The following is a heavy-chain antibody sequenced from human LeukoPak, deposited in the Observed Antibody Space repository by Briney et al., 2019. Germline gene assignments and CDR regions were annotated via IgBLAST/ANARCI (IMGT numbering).Heavy chain of an antibody. V-gene: IGHV3-9*01. J-gene: IGHJ4*02. Sequence: GRSLRLSCAASGFTFDDYAMHWVRHPPGKGLEWLSIISWNSGYIGYADSVKGRFTVSRDNAENSVYLQMNSLRPDDTAFYFCAKVRGTYSSGFFFDSWGQGTLVTVSS. D-gene: IGHD6-19*01. CDR2: ISWNSGYI. CDR3: AKVRGTYSSGFFFDS. CDR1: GFTFDDYA.